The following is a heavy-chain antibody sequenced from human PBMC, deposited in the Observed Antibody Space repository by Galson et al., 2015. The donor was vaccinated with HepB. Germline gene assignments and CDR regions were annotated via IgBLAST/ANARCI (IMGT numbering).Heavy chain of an antibody. CDR2: IRYDGSNK. CDR3: AKDLRGYSSSWYGFDY. J-gene: IGHJ4*02. CDR1: GFTFSSYG. D-gene: IGHD6-13*01. V-gene: IGHV3-30*02. Sequence: SLRLSCAASGFTFSSYGMHWVRQAPGKGLEWVAFIRYDGSNKYYADSVKGRFTISRDNSKNTLYLQMNSLRAEDTAVYYCAKDLRGYSSSWYGFDYWGQGTLVTVSS.